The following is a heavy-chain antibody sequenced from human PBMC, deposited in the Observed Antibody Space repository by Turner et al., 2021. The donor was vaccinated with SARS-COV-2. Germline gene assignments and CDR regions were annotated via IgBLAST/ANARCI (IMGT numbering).Heavy chain of an antibody. CDR1: GFTFSSYS. D-gene: IGHD3-22*01. V-gene: IGHV3-21*01. CDR3: ARARWHYYDSSGYYPDAFDI. Sequence: EVQLVESGGGLFRPGGSLRLSCAASGFTFSSYSMNWVRQAPGKGLEWVSSISSSSSYRYYADSVKGRFTISRDNAKNSMYMQMNSLRAEDTAVYYCARARWHYYDSSGYYPDAFDIWGQGTMVTVSS. J-gene: IGHJ3*02. CDR2: ISSSSSYR.